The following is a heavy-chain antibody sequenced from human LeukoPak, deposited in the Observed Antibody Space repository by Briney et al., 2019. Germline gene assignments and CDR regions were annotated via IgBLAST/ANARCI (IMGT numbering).Heavy chain of an antibody. CDR3: AKDHYYDTTGHYSRWRSGLNDAFDI. V-gene: IGHV3-23*01. J-gene: IGHJ3*02. CDR2: ISGNGGST. D-gene: IGHD3-22*01. CDR1: GFTFSSYA. Sequence: GGSLRLSCAASGFTFSSYAMSWVRQAPGKGLEWVSSISGNGGSTYYADSVKGRFTISRGSSKNTVYLQMNSLSAEDTAVYYCAKDHYYDTTGHYSRWRSGLNDAFDIWGQGTLVTVSS.